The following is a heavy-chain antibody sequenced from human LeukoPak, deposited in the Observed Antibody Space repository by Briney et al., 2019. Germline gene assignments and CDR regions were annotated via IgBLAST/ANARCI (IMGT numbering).Heavy chain of an antibody. V-gene: IGHV1-69*01. D-gene: IGHD3-22*01. J-gene: IGHJ4*02. CDR1: GGTFSSYA. CDR2: IIPIFGTA. Sequence: GSSVKVSCKASGGTFSSYAISWVRQAPGQGLEWMGGIIPIFGTANYAQKFQGRVTITADESTSTAYMELSSLRSEDTAVYYCARAKEPSYYYDSSGYSDYWGQGTLVTVSS. CDR3: ARAKEPSYYYDSSGYSDY.